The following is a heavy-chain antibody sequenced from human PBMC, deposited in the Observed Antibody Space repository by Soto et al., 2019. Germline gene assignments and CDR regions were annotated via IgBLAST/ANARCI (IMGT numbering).Heavy chain of an antibody. CDR3: ARDGIVQAYYYYDYMAV. CDR2: INAGNGNT. CDR1: GYTFTSYA. D-gene: IGHD2-2*01. V-gene: IGHV1-3*01. J-gene: IGHJ6*03. Sequence: QVQLVQSGAEVKKPGASVKVSCKASGYTFTSYAMHWVRQAPGQRLERMGWINAGNGNTKYSQKFQGRVTITRATSARTAYMELSSLSSEDTAVYYCARDGIVQAYYYYDYMAVWGNGTTVTVSS.